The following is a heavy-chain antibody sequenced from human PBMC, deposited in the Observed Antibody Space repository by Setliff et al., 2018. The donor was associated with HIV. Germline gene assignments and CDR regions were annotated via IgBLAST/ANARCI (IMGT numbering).Heavy chain of an antibody. V-gene: IGHV5-51*01. CDR1: DYTFTTYW. D-gene: IGHD6-13*01. CDR2: IYPDDSNI. Sequence: GESLRISYKAVDYTFTTYWIGCVRQMPGEGLEWMGIIYPDDSNIRHNPSFQSQVTISADKSITTAYLEIHNLKASDTATYYCARRDGRSMNAFQIWGPGTMVTVSS. CDR3: ARRDGRSMNAFQI. J-gene: IGHJ3*01.